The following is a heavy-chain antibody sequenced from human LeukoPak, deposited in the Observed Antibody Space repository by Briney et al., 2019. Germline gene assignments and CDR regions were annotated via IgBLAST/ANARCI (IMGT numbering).Heavy chain of an antibody. CDR1: GFTFSSYG. V-gene: IGHV3-30*03. Sequence: GGSLRLSCAASGFTFSSYGMHWVRQAPGKGLEWVAVISYDGSNKYYAESVKGRFTISRDNSKNTLYLQLNSLRPDDTAVYYCARDQLAYSGYDTLFDYWGQGTLVTVSS. CDR3: ARDQLAYSGYDTLFDY. D-gene: IGHD5-12*01. J-gene: IGHJ4*02. CDR2: ISYDGSNK.